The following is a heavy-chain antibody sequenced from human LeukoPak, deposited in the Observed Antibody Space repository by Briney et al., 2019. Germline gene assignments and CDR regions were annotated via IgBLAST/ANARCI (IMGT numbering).Heavy chain of an antibody. Sequence: ASVKVSCKASGYTFTGYYMHWVRQAPGQGLEWMGWINPNSGGTNYAQKFQGRVTMTRDTSISTAYMELSRLRSDDTAVYYCARDYRPVVPAAIRHEKTFDPWGQGTLVTVSS. CDR3: ARDYRPVVPAAIRHEKTFDP. J-gene: IGHJ5*02. CDR2: INPNSGGT. D-gene: IGHD2-2*01. CDR1: GYTFTGYY. V-gene: IGHV1-2*02.